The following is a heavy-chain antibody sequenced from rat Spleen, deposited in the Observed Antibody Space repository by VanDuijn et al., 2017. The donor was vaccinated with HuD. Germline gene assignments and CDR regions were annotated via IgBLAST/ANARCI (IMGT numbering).Heavy chain of an antibody. CDR2: ISYDGSST. CDR3: ARHEGGLRYNWFAY. J-gene: IGHJ3*01. V-gene: IGHV5-29*01. Sequence: EVQLVESGGGLVQPGRSMKLSCAASGFTFSSFAMAWVRQAPTKGLEWVASISYDGSSTYYRDSVKGRFTISRDNAKSTLCLQMDSLKSEDTATYYCARHEGGLRYNWFAYWGQGTLVTVSS. CDR1: GFTFSSFA. D-gene: IGHD1-11*01.